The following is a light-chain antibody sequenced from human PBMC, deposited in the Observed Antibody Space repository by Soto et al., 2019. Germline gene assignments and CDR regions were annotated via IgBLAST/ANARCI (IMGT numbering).Light chain of an antibody. CDR2: GAS. V-gene: IGKV3-20*01. CDR3: QQYGSSPPYT. Sequence: EIVLTQSPGTLSLSPGERATLSCRASQSVSSSNLAWYQQKPGQAPRLLIYGASTRATGIPDRFSGSGSGTDFTLTISRLEPEDFAVYYCQQYGSSPPYTFGQGTKLEIE. CDR1: QSVSSSN. J-gene: IGKJ2*01.